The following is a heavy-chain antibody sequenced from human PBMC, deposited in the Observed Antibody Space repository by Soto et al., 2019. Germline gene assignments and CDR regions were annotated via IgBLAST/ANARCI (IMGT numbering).Heavy chain of an antibody. V-gene: IGHV6-1*01. CDR2: TYYRSKWFH. CDR1: GDSVSSDITS. CDR3: ARVKRWSLVYFDY. J-gene: IGHJ4*02. Sequence: SQTLSLTCAISGDSVSSDITSWNWIRQSPSRGLEWLGRTYYRSKWFHDYAASVKSRITINPDTSKNQFSLELNSMTPEDTAVYYCARVKRWSLVYFDYWGQGTLVTVS. D-gene: IGHD3-10*01.